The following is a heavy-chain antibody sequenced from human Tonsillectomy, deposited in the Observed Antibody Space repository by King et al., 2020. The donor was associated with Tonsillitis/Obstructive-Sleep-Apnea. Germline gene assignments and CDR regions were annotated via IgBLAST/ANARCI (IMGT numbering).Heavy chain of an antibody. CDR1: GFTFSNYP. CDR2: ISGIGGSP. D-gene: IGHD3-22*01. V-gene: IGHV3-23*04. Sequence: DVQLVESGGGLLKPGGSLKLSCPASGFTFSNYPITWVGQAPGKGLDGVSVISGIGGSPSYPAPLKGRFTISRDNSKNTLYLQMNSLRAEDTALYYCAKDSDSSGYYPSNYYYMDVWGRGTTVTVSS. J-gene: IGHJ6*03. CDR3: AKDSDSSGYYPSNYYYMDV.